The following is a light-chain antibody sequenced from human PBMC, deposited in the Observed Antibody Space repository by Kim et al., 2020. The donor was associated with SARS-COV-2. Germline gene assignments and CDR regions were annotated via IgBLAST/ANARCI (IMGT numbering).Light chain of an antibody. V-gene: IGKV3-15*01. CDR2: GAS. CDR3: QQYDKWPPLT. CDR1: QSVSSN. Sequence: SPGERATLSCRASQSVSSNLAWYQQNPGQAPRLLMYGASTRATGIPARFSGSGSGTEFTLTISSLQSEDFAVYYCQQYDKWPPLTFGGGTKVDIK. J-gene: IGKJ4*01.